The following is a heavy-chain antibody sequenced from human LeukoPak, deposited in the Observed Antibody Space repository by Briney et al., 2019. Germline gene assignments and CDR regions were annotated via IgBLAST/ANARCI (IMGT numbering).Heavy chain of an antibody. V-gene: IGHV3-23*01. CDR2: ISGSGGST. Sequence: GGSLRLSCAASGFTFSSYAMSWVRQAPGKGLEWVSAISGSGGSTYYADSVKGRFTISRDNSKNTLYLQMNSLRAEDTAVYYCASLYYDSSGYSLNGYFDYWGQGTLVTVSS. D-gene: IGHD3-22*01. CDR1: GFTFSSYA. J-gene: IGHJ4*02. CDR3: ASLYYDSSGYSLNGYFDY.